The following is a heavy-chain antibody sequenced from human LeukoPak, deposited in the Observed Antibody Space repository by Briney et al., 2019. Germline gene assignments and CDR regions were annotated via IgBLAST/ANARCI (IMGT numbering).Heavy chain of an antibody. Sequence: GGSLRLSCAASGFTFSSYSMNWVRQAPGKGLEWVSSISSSSSSYIYYADSVKGRFTISRDNAKNSLYLQMNSLRAEDTAVYYCASGYCANGVCYTSPLPEGYWGQGTLVTVSS. CDR1: GFTFSSYS. D-gene: IGHD2-8*01. CDR3: ASGYCANGVCYTSPLPEGY. V-gene: IGHV3-21*01. CDR2: ISSSSSSYI. J-gene: IGHJ4*02.